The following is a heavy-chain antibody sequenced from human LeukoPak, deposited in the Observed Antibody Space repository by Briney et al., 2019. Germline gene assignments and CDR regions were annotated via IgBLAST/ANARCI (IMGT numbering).Heavy chain of an antibody. CDR3: ARDYIAVAVLGPDVAWFDP. CDR2: INPNTGGT. V-gene: IGHV1-2*02. Sequence: ASVKVSCKASGYSFTGYYMHWVRQAPGQRLEWMGWINPNTGGTNYAQKFKGRVTMTRDTSISTAYMELSSLRSDDTAVYYCARDYIAVAVLGPDVAWFDPWCQGTLVTVSS. D-gene: IGHD6-19*01. J-gene: IGHJ5*02. CDR1: GYSFTGYY.